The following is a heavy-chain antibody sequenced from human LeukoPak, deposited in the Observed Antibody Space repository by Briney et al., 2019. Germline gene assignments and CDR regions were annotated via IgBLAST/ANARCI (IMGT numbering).Heavy chain of an antibody. CDR2: ISSGSGSI. CDR3: AKTTARGSFVLVAYGMDV. V-gene: IGHV3-48*01. J-gene: IGHJ6*02. Sequence: GGSLRLSCAASGFTFSSYSMNWVRQAPGKGLEWVSHISSGSGSISYADSVKGRFIISRDNSKNTSHLQMNSLRAEDTAVYYCAKTTARGSFVLVAYGMDVWGQGTTVTVSS. D-gene: IGHD6-6*01. CDR1: GFTFSSYS.